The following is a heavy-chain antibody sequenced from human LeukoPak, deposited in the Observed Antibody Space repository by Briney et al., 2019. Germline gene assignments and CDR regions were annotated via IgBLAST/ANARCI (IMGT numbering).Heavy chain of an antibody. CDR1: GYSFTSYW. Sequence: GESLKISCKGSGYSFTSYWIGWVRQMPGKGLEWMGIIYPGDSDTRYSPSFQGQVTISADKSISTAYLQWSSLKASDTAMYYCARAITIFGVVIEGWFDPWGQGTLVTVSS. CDR2: IYPGDSDT. J-gene: IGHJ5*02. V-gene: IGHV5-51*01. D-gene: IGHD3-3*01. CDR3: ARAITIFGVVIEGWFDP.